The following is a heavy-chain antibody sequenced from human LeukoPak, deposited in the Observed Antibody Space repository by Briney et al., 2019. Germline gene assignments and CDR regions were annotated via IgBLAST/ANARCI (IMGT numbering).Heavy chain of an antibody. Sequence: GGSLRLSCAASGFTFSSYWMSWVRQAPGKGLEWVANIKQDGSEKYYVDSVKGRFTISRDNAKNSLYLQMNSLRAEDTAVYYCARRYSSGWYGQGRGRFDYWGQGTLVTVSS. V-gene: IGHV3-7*01. CDR2: IKQDGSEK. CDR1: GFTFSSYW. D-gene: IGHD6-19*01. CDR3: ARRYSSGWYGQGRGRFDY. J-gene: IGHJ4*02.